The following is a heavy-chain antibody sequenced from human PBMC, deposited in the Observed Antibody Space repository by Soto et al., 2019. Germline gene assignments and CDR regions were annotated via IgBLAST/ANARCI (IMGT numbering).Heavy chain of an antibody. CDR2: IYYSGST. J-gene: IGHJ4*02. Sequence: QVQLQESGPGLVKPSQTLSLTCTVSGGSISSGGYYWSWIRQHPGKGLEWIGYIYYSGSTYYNPSLKSRVTISVDTSKNQFSLKLSSVTAADTAVYYCARGHFWSGYYTPPGYWGQGTLVTVSS. CDR1: GGSISSGGYY. CDR3: ARGHFWSGYYTPPGY. V-gene: IGHV4-31*03. D-gene: IGHD3-3*02.